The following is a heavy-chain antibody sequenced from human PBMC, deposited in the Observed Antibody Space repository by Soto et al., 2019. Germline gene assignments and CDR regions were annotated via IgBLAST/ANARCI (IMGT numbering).Heavy chain of an antibody. V-gene: IGHV1-69*13. J-gene: IGHJ4*02. Sequence: GASVKVSCKASGGTFSSYAISWVRQAPGQGLEWMGGIIPIFGTANYAQKFQGRVTITADESTSTAYMELSSLRSEDTAVYYCATVLSSSASANGWGQGTLVTVSX. CDR3: ATVLSSSASANG. D-gene: IGHD6-6*01. CDR2: IIPIFGTA. CDR1: GGTFSSYA.